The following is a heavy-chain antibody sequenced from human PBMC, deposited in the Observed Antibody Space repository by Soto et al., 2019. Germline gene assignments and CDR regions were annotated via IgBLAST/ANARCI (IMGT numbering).Heavy chain of an antibody. CDR2: IYSGGST. J-gene: IGHJ3*02. V-gene: IGHV3-53*04. CDR1: GFTVSSNY. D-gene: IGHD2-2*01. Sequence: GGSLRLSCAASGFTVSSNYMSWVRQAPGKGLEWVSVIYSGGSTYYADSVKGRFTISRHNSKNTLYLQMNSLRAEDTAVYYCARDGAYCSSTSCYGGYAFDIWGQGTMVTVSS. CDR3: ARDGAYCSSTSCYGGYAFDI.